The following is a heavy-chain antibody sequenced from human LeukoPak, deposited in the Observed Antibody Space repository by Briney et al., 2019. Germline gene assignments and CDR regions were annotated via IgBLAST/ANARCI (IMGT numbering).Heavy chain of an antibody. J-gene: IGHJ6*02. CDR1: GYTFTSYG. Sequence: GASVKVSCKASGYTFTSYGISWVRQAPGQGLEWMGWISAYNGNTNYAQKLQGRVTMTTDTSTSTAYMELRSLRSDDTAVYYCAGDPGDDFWSGYWVYYYGMDVWGQGTTVTVPS. CDR2: ISAYNGNT. CDR3: AGDPGDDFWSGYWVYYYGMDV. V-gene: IGHV1-18*01. D-gene: IGHD3-3*01.